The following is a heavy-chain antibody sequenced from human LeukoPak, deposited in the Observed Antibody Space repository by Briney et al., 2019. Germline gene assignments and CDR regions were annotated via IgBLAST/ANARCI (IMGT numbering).Heavy chain of an antibody. CDR3: ASLDYFDSSDYGDY. CDR1: GFTWNNYA. Sequence: GGSLRLSYEASGFTWNNYAMTCVRQAPGKGLEWVSAISGSGGSTYYVDSVKGRFTISRDNSKNTLYLQMNSLRAEDTALYYCASLDYFDSSDYGDYWGQGTLVTVSS. D-gene: IGHD3-22*01. J-gene: IGHJ4*02. CDR2: ISGSGGST. V-gene: IGHV3-23*01.